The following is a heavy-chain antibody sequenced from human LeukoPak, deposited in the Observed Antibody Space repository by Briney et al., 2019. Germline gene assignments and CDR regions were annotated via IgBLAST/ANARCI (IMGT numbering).Heavy chain of an antibody. CDR3: ARGLDYGDYRYYFDY. V-gene: IGHV4-34*01. CDR2: INHSGST. Sequence: SETLSLTCAVYGGSFSGYYWSWIRQPPGKGLEWIGEINHSGSTNYNPSLKSRVTISVDTSKNQFSLKLSSVTAADTAVYYCARGLDYGDYRYYFDYWGQGTLVTVSS. D-gene: IGHD4-17*01. CDR1: GGSFSGYY. J-gene: IGHJ4*02.